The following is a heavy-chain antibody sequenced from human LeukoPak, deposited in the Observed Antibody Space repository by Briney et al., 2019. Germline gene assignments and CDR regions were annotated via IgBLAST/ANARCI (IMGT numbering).Heavy chain of an antibody. CDR1: GGSFSGYY. J-gene: IGHJ4*02. CDR3: ASADYYDSSGYSPYYYFDY. CDR2: INHSGST. V-gene: IGHV4-34*01. D-gene: IGHD3-22*01. Sequence: SETLSLTCAVYGGSFSGYYWSWIRQPPGKGLEWIGEINHSGSTNYNPSLKSRVTISVDTSKNQFSLKLSSVTAADTAVYYCASADYYDSSGYSPYYYFDYRGQGTLVTVSS.